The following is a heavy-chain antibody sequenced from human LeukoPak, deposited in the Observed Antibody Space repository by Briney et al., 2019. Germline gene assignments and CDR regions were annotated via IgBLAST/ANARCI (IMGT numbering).Heavy chain of an antibody. Sequence: SSETLSLTCTVSGGSISSYYWSWIRQPPGKGLEWIGYIYYSGSTNYNPSLKSRVTISVDTSKNQFSLKLSSVTAADTAVYYCARVSMVRGVIIRDYYGMDVWGQGTTVTVSS. V-gene: IGHV4-59*12. CDR2: IYYSGST. CDR3: ARVSMVRGVIIRDYYGMDV. CDR1: GGSISSYY. D-gene: IGHD3-10*01. J-gene: IGHJ6*02.